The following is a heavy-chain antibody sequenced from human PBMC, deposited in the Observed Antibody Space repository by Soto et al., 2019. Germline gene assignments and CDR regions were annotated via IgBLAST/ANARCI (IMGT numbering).Heavy chain of an antibody. CDR2: ISSSSSTI. J-gene: IGHJ3*02. CDR1: GFTFSSYS. D-gene: IGHD6-19*01. CDR3: AKLVVAGTLDAFDI. Sequence: EVQLVESGGGLVQPGGSLRLSCAASGFTFSSYSMDWVRQAPGKGLEWVSYISSSSSTIYYADSVKGRFTISRDNAKNSLYLQMNSLRAEDTAVYYCAKLVVAGTLDAFDIWGQGTMVTVSS. V-gene: IGHV3-48*01.